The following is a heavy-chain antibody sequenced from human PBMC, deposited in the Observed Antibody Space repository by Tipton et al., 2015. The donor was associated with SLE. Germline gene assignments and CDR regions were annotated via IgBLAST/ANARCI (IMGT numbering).Heavy chain of an antibody. CDR2: LYYSGNT. V-gene: IGHV4-39*07. CDR3: ARGYCSDGVCYGFGFFDY. D-gene: IGHD2-8*01. J-gene: IGHJ4*01. CDR1: GGSIRSSRHF. Sequence: TLSLTCTVSGGSIRSSRHFWGWIRQPPGKGLEWIGVLYYSGNTYYNPSLKSPVTLSIDTSKNQFSLKMRSVTAADTAVYFCARGYCSDGVCYGFGFFDYWGHGTLVIVSS.